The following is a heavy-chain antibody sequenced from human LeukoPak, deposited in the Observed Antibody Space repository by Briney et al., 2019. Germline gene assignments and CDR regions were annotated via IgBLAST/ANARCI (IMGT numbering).Heavy chain of an antibody. Sequence: GGSLRLFCAASGFTFSSYEMNWVRQAPGKGLEWISYITASSTTIYYADSVKGRFTISRDNAKNSLYLQMNGLRGEDTAVYYCAKGPGARGHFNWFDPWGQGTLVTVSS. CDR2: ITASSTTI. CDR1: GFTFSSYE. CDR3: AKGPGARGHFNWFDP. D-gene: IGHD5-12*01. V-gene: IGHV3-48*03. J-gene: IGHJ5*02.